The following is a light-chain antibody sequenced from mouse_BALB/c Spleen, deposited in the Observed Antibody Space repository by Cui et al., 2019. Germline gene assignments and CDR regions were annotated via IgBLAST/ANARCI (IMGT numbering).Light chain of an antibody. V-gene: IGKV4-57*01. CDR3: QQRSRYPLT. CDR1: SSVSY. J-gene: IGKJ5*01. CDR2: STS. Sequence: QIVPTQSTAIMSASPGEKVTITCSASSSVSYMNWCQQKPGTSPKLGIYSTSNLASGVPARFSGSGSGTSYSLTISRMEAEDAATYDCQQRSRYPLTFGAGTKLELK.